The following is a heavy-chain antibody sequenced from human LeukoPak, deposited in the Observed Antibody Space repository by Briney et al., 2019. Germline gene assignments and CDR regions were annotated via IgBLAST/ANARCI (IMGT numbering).Heavy chain of an antibody. V-gene: IGHV3-23*01. Sequence: PGGSLRLSCAASGFTFSSYAMSWVRHVSGKGLEWVSAITADGVYTNHADSVKGRFTISRDNSKNTLYLQMNSLRAEDTAIYYCAKETSSRNFVTLDCWGQGALVTVSS. CDR3: AKETSSRNFVTLDC. D-gene: IGHD4-23*01. CDR1: GFTFSSYA. CDR2: ITADGVYT. J-gene: IGHJ4*02.